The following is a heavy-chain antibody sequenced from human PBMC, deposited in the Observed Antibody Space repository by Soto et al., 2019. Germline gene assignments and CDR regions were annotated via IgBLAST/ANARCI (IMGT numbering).Heavy chain of an antibody. Sequence: SETLSLPCTVSGGSISSSSYYWGWIRQPPGKGLEWIGSIYYSGGISYNPSLRSRITITISIDTSTKQVSLRLSSVTAADTAVYYCVRQGFGPLHGLVDVWGQGTTVTVSS. D-gene: IGHD3-10*01. CDR2: IYYSGGI. V-gene: IGHV4-39*01. CDR1: GGSISSSSYY. CDR3: VRQGFGPLHGLVDV. J-gene: IGHJ6*02.